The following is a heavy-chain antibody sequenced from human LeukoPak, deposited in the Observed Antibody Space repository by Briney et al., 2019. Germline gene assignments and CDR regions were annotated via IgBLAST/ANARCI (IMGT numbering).Heavy chain of an antibody. CDR3: ARSGLAAAGTNSYYYYYMDV. Sequence: GASVKVSCKASGYTFTSYGISWVRQAPGQGLEWMGGIIPIFGTANYAQKFQGRVTITADESTSTAYMELSSLRSEDTAVYYCARSGLAAAGTNSYYYYYMDVWGKGTTVTISS. J-gene: IGHJ6*03. CDR2: IIPIFGTA. V-gene: IGHV1-69*13. CDR1: GYTFTSYG. D-gene: IGHD6-13*01.